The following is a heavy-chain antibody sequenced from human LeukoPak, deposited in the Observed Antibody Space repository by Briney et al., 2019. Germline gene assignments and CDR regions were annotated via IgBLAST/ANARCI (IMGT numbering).Heavy chain of an antibody. Sequence: QPGGSLRLSCAASGFTFSSYWMNWVRQAPGKGLEWVSNLKRDRSEKYYVDSVKGRYTISRDNAKNSLYLQMNSLRDEDTAVYYCARGHVTVTTDFDYWGQGTLVPVSS. CDR1: GFTFSSYW. V-gene: IGHV3-7*02. J-gene: IGHJ4*02. CDR2: LKRDRSEK. CDR3: ARGHVTVTTDFDY. D-gene: IGHD4-17*01.